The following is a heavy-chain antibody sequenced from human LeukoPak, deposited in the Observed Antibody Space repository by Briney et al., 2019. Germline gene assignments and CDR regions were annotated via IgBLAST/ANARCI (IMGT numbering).Heavy chain of an antibody. CDR2: IYSGGGT. J-gene: IGHJ6*03. CDR1: GFTVSSNY. D-gene: IGHD3-22*01. V-gene: IGHV3-53*01. Sequence: PGGSLRLSCAASGFTVSSNYMSWVRQAPGKGLEWVSVIYSGGGTDYADSVKGRFTISRDNAKNSLYLQMNSLRAEDTAVYYCARENYYDSSGYYYWGYYMDVWGKGTTVTVSS. CDR3: ARENYYDSSGYYYWGYYMDV.